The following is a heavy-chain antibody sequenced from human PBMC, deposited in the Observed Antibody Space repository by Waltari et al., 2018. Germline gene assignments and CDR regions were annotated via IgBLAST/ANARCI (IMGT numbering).Heavy chain of an antibody. J-gene: IGHJ4*02. V-gene: IGHV4-31*03. CDR3: ASSSRRQKVDY. D-gene: IGHD6-13*01. CDR2: IYYSGST. CDR1: GCPIRSCGYY. Sequence: QVQLQESGPGLVKPSQTLSLTCTFSGCPIRSCGYYWSWIRQHPGKGLEWIGYIYYSGSTYYNPSLKSRVTISVDTSKNQFSLKLSSVTAADTAVYYCASSSRRQKVDYWGQGTLVTVSS.